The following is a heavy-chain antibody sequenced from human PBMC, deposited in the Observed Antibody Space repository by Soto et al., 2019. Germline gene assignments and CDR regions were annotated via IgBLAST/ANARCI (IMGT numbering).Heavy chain of an antibody. Sequence: QVQLVESGGGVVQPGRSLRLSCAASGFTFSSYGMHWVLQAPGKGLEWVAVISYDGSNKYYADSVKGRFTISRDNSKNTLYLQMNRLRAEDTAVYYCSKEMGYSSSWYYMDVWGKGTTVTVSS. D-gene: IGHD6-13*01. CDR3: SKEMGYSSSWYYMDV. V-gene: IGHV3-30*18. J-gene: IGHJ6*03. CDR1: GFTFSSYG. CDR2: ISYDGSNK.